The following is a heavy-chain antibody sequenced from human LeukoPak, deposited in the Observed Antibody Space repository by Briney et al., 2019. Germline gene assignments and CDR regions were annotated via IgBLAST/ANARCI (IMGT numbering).Heavy chain of an antibody. J-gene: IGHJ4*02. CDR3: ARAVGAKCFDY. Sequence: GASVKVSCKASGYTFTGYFMHWVRQAPGQGLEWVGWISPNSGGTNYAQKFQGRATMTRDTSINTAYMEVTRLTSDETAVYYWARAVGAKCFDYWGQGTLVTVSS. D-gene: IGHD1-26*01. CDR1: GYTFTGYF. V-gene: IGHV1-2*02. CDR2: ISPNSGGT.